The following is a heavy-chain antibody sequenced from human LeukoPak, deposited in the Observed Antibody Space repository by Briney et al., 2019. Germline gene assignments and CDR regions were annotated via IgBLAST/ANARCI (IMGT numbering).Heavy chain of an antibody. J-gene: IGHJ4*02. CDR2: MSPNSGNT. V-gene: IGHV1-8*01. CDR3: ARAESLAYYDFWSGYYPFDY. CDR1: GYTFTSYD. Sequence: ASVKVSCKASGYTFTSYDINWVRQATGQGLEWMGWMSPNSGNTGYAQKFQGRVTMTRNTSISTAYMELSSLRSEDTAVYYCARAESLAYYDFWSGYYPFDYWGQGTLVTVSS. D-gene: IGHD3-3*01.